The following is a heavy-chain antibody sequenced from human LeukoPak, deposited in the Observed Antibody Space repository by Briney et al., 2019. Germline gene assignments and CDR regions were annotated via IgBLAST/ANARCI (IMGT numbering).Heavy chain of an antibody. CDR3: AKDRTGAYFDY. CDR2: ISYDGSNK. Sequence: GGSLRLSCAASGFTFSSYGMHWVRQAPGKGLEWVAVISYDGSNKYYADSVKGRFTISRDNSKNTLYLQMNSLRAEDTAVYYCAKDRTGAYFDYWGQGTLVTVSS. J-gene: IGHJ4*02. CDR1: GFTFSSYG. D-gene: IGHD2-8*02. V-gene: IGHV3-30*18.